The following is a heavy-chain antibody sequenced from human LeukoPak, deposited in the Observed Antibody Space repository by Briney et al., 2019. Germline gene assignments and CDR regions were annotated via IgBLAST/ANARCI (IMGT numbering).Heavy chain of an antibody. Sequence: GRSLRLSCAASGFTFSTYGMHWIRQAPAKGLEWVAIIWYDGSTKYYAESVKGRFTISRDNSQDMLYLQMNSLRAEDTAVYYCARVSDYSNYFDFWGQGTLVTVSS. D-gene: IGHD4-11*01. CDR1: GFTFSTYG. V-gene: IGHV3-33*01. CDR2: IWYDGSTK. J-gene: IGHJ4*02. CDR3: ARVSDYSNYFDF.